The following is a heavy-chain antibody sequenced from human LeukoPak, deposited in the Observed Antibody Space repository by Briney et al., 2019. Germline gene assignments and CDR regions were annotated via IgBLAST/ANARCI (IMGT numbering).Heavy chain of an antibody. V-gene: IGHV3-7*01. J-gene: IGHJ4*02. CDR3: SRITTNGYFEY. CDR1: GDSISSHC. Sequence: ETLSLTCTVAGDSISSHCWSWIRRPPGKGLEWVASIRWDDERHHVDSVTGRFSVSRDNAKNSLYLQMNSLRAEDTAVYFCSRITTNGYFEYWGQGALVTVSS. D-gene: IGHD1-1*01. CDR2: IRWDDER.